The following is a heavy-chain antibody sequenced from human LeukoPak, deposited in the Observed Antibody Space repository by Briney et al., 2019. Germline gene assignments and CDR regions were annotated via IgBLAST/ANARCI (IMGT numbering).Heavy chain of an antibody. CDR2: ISWNSGSI. Sequence: GGSLRLSCAASGFTFDDYAMHWVWQAPGKGLEWVSGISWNSGSIGYADSVKGRFTISRDNAKNSLYLQMNSLRAEDTALYYCAKFTGYYFDYWGQGTLVTVSS. CDR1: GFTFDDYA. CDR3: AKFTGYYFDY. J-gene: IGHJ4*02. V-gene: IGHV3-9*01.